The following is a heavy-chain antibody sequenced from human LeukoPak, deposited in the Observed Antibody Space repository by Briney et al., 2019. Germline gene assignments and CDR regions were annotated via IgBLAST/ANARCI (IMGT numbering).Heavy chain of an antibody. D-gene: IGHD3-10*01. CDR1: GFTFSTYW. J-gene: IGHJ4*02. Sequence: GGSLRLSCAASGFTFSTYWIHWVRQAPGRGLVWVSRINTDGSTTNYADSVKGRFTISRDNAKNTLYLQMNDLRAEDTAVYYCARAGSFRFDYWGQGTLVTVSS. V-gene: IGHV3-74*01. CDR2: INTDGSTT. CDR3: ARAGSFRFDY.